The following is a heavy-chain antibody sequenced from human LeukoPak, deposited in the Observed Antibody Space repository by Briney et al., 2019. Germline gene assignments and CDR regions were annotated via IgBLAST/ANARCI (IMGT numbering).Heavy chain of an antibody. Sequence: PSETLSLTCAVSGYSISSGYYWGWIRQPPGKGLEWIGSIYHSGTTYYNPSLRSRVTISVDTSKNQFSLKLSSVTAADTAVYYCARQTGTTPTFAYWGQGTLVTVS. CDR1: GYSISSGYY. CDR3: ARQTGTTPTFAY. CDR2: IYHSGTT. D-gene: IGHD1-1*01. J-gene: IGHJ4*02. V-gene: IGHV4-38-2*01.